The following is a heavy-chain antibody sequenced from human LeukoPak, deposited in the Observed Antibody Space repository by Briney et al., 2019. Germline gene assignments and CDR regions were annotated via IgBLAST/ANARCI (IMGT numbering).Heavy chain of an antibody. CDR1: AFTFSSYA. V-gene: IGHV3-30-3*01. CDR2: ISYDGSNK. CDR3: ARDYGSGSYPDY. Sequence: GGSLRLSCAASAFTFSSYAMHWVRQAPGKGLEWVAVISYDGSNKYYADSVKGRFTISRDNSKNTLYLQMNSLRAEDTAVYYCARDYGSGSYPDYWGQGTLVTVSS. D-gene: IGHD3-10*01. J-gene: IGHJ4*02.